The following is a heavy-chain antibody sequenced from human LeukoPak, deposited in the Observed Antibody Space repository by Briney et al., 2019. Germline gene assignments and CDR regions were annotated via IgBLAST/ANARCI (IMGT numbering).Heavy chain of an antibody. J-gene: IGHJ4*02. CDR2: ISGSGGST. V-gene: IGHV3-23*01. CDR3: ARRRDYFDY. CDR1: GFTFSSYA. Sequence: GGSLRLSCAASGFTFSSYAMSWVRQAPGKGLGWVSAISGSGGSTYYADSVKGRLTISRDNSKNTLYLQMNSLRAEDTAVYYCARRRDYFDYWGQGTLVTVSS.